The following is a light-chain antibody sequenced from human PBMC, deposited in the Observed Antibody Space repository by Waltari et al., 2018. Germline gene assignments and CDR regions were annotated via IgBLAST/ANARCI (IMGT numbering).Light chain of an antibody. Sequence: DFQMTKSRSSLSASVGDRVTITCRASQYISTYLNWYQQKPGKGPKLLIYAASTLQSGVPSRFSGSGSGTDFTFTFSSRQLEDFATYYCQQSYDTPRTFGQGTKVEVK. J-gene: IGKJ1*01. CDR2: AAS. V-gene: IGKV1-39*01. CDR1: QYISTY. CDR3: QQSYDTPRT.